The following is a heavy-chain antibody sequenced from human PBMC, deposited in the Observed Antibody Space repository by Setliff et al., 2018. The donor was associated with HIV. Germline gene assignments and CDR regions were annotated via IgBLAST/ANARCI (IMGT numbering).Heavy chain of an antibody. J-gene: IGHJ3*02. Sequence: PGGSLRLSCAASGFTFSNAWMSWVRQAPGKGLEWVGRIKSKTDGGTTDYAAPVRGRFTFSRDDSKNTLYLQMNSLKTEDTAVYYCVTDEKVAFDMWGQGTMVTVSS. V-gene: IGHV3-15*01. CDR2: IKSKTDGGTT. CDR3: VTDEKVAFDM. CDR1: GFTFSNAW.